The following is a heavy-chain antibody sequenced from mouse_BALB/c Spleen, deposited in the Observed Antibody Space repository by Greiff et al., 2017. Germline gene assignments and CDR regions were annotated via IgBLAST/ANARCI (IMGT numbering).Heavy chain of an antibody. CDR3: ARSSYYGSSPYAMDY. V-gene: IGHV1S56*01. CDR1: GYTFTSYY. CDR2: IYPGNVNT. Sequence: QVQLQQSGPELVKPGASVRISCKASGYTFTSYYIHWVKQRPGQGLEWIGWIYPGNVNTKYNEKFKGKATLTADKSSSTAYMQLSSLTSEDSAVYFCARSSYYGSSPYAMDYWGQGTSVTVSS. D-gene: IGHD1-1*01. J-gene: IGHJ4*01.